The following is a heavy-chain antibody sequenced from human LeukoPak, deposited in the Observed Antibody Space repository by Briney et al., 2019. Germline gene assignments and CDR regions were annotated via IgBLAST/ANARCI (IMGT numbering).Heavy chain of an antibody. CDR2: ISSSSSYI. CDR3: ARGLRYFDWLFATFDY. J-gene: IGHJ4*02. V-gene: IGHV3-21*01. CDR1: GFTFSSYS. Sequence: GGSLRLSCAASGFTFSSYSMNWVRQAPGKGLEWVSSISSSSSYIYYADSVKGRFTISRDNAKNSLYLQMNSLRAEDTAAYYCARGLRYFDWLFATFDYWGQGTLVTVSS. D-gene: IGHD3-9*01.